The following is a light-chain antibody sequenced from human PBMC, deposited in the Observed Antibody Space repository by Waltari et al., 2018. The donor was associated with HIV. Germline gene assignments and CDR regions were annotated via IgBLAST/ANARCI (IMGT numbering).Light chain of an antibody. CDR3: QQYYRTPLT. Sequence: IVLTQSPESLAVSLGERATTNCKASQNILYSSNNKNYYAWYQQKPGQPPKLLISWASNRKSGVPDRFSGSGSGTDFTLIINSLQAEDVAVYFCQQYYRTPLTFGGGTKVEIK. J-gene: IGKJ4*01. V-gene: IGKV4-1*01. CDR1: QNILYSSNNKNY. CDR2: WAS.